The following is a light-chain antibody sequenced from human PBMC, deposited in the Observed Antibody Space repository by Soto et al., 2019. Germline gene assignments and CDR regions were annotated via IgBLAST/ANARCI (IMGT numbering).Light chain of an antibody. CDR3: ATWDDSLSGVV. Sequence: QSALTQPPSASATPGQRVSISCSGSNSNVGDNYVYWYQHVPGTAPKLLIYYTDERPSGVPDRFSGSKSGTSASLAISGLRSEDEALYYCATWDDSLSGVVFGGGTKLTVL. J-gene: IGLJ3*02. V-gene: IGLV1-47*02. CDR1: NSNVGDNY. CDR2: YTD.